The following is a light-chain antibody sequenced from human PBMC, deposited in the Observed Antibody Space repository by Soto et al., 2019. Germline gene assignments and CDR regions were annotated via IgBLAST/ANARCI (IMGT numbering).Light chain of an antibody. J-gene: IGKJ4*01. CDR1: QDIISW. CDR2: ATS. CDR3: QQTKNFPRT. Sequence: DIQMTQSPSSVSASVGDRVTITCRASQDIISWLAWFQQKPGKAPNLLIYATSSLHSGVPSRFSGSGAGTDFTLTITNLQPEDFETYYCQQTKNFPRTFGGGTQLHIQ. V-gene: IGKV1-12*01.